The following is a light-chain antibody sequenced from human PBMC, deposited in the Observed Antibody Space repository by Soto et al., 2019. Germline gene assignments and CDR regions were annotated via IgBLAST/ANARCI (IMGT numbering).Light chain of an antibody. J-gene: IGKJ2*01. CDR2: GTS. Sequence: EIVMTQSPATLSVSPGERATRSCRASQSVSTNLAWYQQKPGQSPRLLIYGTSTRATGVPARFSGGGSGTEFTLTINTLQSEDFAVYFCPQYNICPSTFGQGTKVDIK. V-gene: IGKV3-15*01. CDR3: PQYNICPST. CDR1: QSVSTN.